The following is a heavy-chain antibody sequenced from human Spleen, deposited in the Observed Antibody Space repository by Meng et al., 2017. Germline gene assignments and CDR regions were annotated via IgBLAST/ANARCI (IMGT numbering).Heavy chain of an antibody. Sequence: QVQLQGSGPRLVKPSQTLSRTCTVSGGANSSGGYYLSWIRQHPGKGLELIGYIYYSGSTYYNPSLKSRVTISGDTSKNQFSLKLSSVTAADTAVYYCARGVCSSSCYFHNWFDPWGQGTLVTVSS. V-gene: IGHV4-31*03. CDR2: IYYSGST. CDR1: GGANSSGGYY. J-gene: IGHJ5*02. D-gene: IGHD6-13*01. CDR3: ARGVCSSSCYFHNWFDP.